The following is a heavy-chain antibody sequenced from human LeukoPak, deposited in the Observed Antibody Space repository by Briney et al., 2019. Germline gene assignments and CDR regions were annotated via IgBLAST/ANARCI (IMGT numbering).Heavy chain of an antibody. V-gene: IGHV4-34*01. Sequence: SETLSLTCTVSGGSITSYYWSWIRQPPGKGLEWIGEINHSGSTNYNPSLKSRVTISVDTSKNQFSLKLSSVTAADTAVYYCARHGRAAPPRGAWGQGTLVTVSS. D-gene: IGHD3-10*02. CDR2: INHSGST. CDR1: GGSITSYY. J-gene: IGHJ5*02. CDR3: ARHGRAAPPRGA.